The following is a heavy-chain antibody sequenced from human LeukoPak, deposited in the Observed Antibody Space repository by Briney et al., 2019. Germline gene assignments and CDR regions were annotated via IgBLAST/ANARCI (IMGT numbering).Heavy chain of an antibody. CDR2: ISHDGGNK. J-gene: IGHJ4*02. Sequence: GGSLRLSCAASGFIFSSSVMHWVRQAPGKGLEWVAVISHDGGNKYYADSVKGRFTISRDNSKNTLYLQMNSLRAEDTAVYYCARVVVSSSSDYFDYWGQGTLVTVSS. D-gene: IGHD6-6*01. V-gene: IGHV3-30*04. CDR1: GFIFSSSV. CDR3: ARVVVSSSSDYFDY.